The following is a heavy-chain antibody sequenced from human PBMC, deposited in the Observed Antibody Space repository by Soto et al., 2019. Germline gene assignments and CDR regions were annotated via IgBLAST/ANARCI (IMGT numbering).Heavy chain of an antibody. Sequence: EVQLVESGGGLVQPGGSLRLSCAASGFTFSNYARTWVRQAPGKGLVWVSALSGRGGSAYYAGSGQGRLTSSRDNSKNTLSLQMNSLRAEDTAVYYCASTVTFDYWGQGTLVTVCS. D-gene: IGHD4-17*01. CDR2: LSGRGGSA. V-gene: IGHV3-23*04. J-gene: IGHJ4*02. CDR1: GFTFSNYA. CDR3: ASTVTFDY.